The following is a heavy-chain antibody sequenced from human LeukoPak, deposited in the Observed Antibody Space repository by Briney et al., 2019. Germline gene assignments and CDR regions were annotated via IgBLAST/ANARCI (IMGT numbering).Heavy chain of an antibody. CDR3: AKGWSKVFGESCFDY. J-gene: IGHJ4*02. Sequence: PGGSLRLSCAASGFTFSSYAMHWVRQAPGKGLEWVAVIWYDGSNKYYADSVKGRFTISRDNSKNTLYLQMNSLRAEDTAVYYCAKGWSKVFGESCFDYWGQGTPVTVSS. CDR2: IWYDGSNK. CDR1: GFTFSSYA. D-gene: IGHD3-3*01. V-gene: IGHV3-33*06.